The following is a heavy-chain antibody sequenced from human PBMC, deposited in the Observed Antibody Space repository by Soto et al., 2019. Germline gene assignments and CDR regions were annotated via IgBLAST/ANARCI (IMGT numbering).Heavy chain of an antibody. Sequence: PSETLSLTCTVSGGSISSYYCSWIRQPPGKGLEWIGYIYYSGSTNYNPSLKSRVTISVDTSKNQFSLKLSSVTAADTAVYYCAREPYGDYVNYWGQGTLVTV. V-gene: IGHV4-59*12. D-gene: IGHD4-17*01. CDR3: AREPYGDYVNY. CDR1: GGSISSYY. J-gene: IGHJ4*02. CDR2: IYYSGST.